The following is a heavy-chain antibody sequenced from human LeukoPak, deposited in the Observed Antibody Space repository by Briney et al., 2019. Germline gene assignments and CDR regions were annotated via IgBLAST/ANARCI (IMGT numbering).Heavy chain of an antibody. D-gene: IGHD3-22*01. CDR1: GFTFSSYS. J-gene: IGHJ4*02. CDR3: ARGYYYDSSGYSKDFDY. V-gene: IGHV3-21*01. Sequence: PGGSLRLSCAASGFTFSSYSMNWVRQAPGKGLEWVSSISSSSSYIYYADSVKGRFTISRDNAKNSLYLQMNSLRAEDTAVYYCARGYYYDSSGYSKDFDYWGQGTLVTVSS. CDR2: ISSSSSYI.